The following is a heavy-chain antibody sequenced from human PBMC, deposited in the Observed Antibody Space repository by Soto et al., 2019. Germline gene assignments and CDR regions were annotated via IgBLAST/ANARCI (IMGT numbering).Heavy chain of an antibody. Sequence: QVHLVQSGAAVKKPGASVKVSCTASGYDFNIYDIHWVRQSTGLVLEWMGWMTPKRDTPGDGPKFEGRFIMTRDIFISAVYMELSSLGSDDTAVYFCVRGGHGFGSGKTYYYVMDVWGQGTTVIFSS. V-gene: IGHV1-8*01. CDR3: VRGGHGFGSGKTYYYVMDV. CDR1: GYDFNIYD. J-gene: IGHJ6*02. D-gene: IGHD3-3*01. CDR2: MTPKRDTP.